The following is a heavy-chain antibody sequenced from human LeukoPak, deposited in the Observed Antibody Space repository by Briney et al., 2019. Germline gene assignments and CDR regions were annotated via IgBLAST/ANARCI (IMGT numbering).Heavy chain of an antibody. J-gene: IGHJ4*02. CDR1: GFTFSLFG. Sequence: PGGSLRLSCAASGFTFSLFGMHWVRQAPGKGLDWVTFIRYDGSDKYYADSVRGRFTISRDNFKNTLYLQMNSLRAEDTAVYYCANCYCSSTSCYNPSGYWGQGTLVTVSS. CDR3: ANCYCSSTSCYNPSGY. CDR2: IRYDGSDK. D-gene: IGHD2-2*02. V-gene: IGHV3-30*02.